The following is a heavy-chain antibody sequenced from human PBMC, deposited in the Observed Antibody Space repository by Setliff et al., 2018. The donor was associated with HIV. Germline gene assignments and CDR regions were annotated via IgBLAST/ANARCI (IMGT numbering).Heavy chain of an antibody. J-gene: IGHJ6*01. D-gene: IGHD3-3*01. CDR1: GSTSGIYY. CDR2: TYKRGTT. V-gene: IGHV4-4*07. CDR3: ARGTYYDFWSDYGGAAFEI. Sequence: TSETLSLTCTVSGSTSGIYYWTWMRQTAGKGLEWIGHTYKRGTTNYNPSLKSRVTISSDASRKQFFLRLTSVTAADTAVYYCARGTYYDFWSDYGGAAFEIWGQGTKVTVSS.